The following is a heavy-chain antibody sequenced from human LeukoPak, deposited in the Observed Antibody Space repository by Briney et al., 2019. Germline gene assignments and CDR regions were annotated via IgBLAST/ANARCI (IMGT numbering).Heavy chain of an antibody. J-gene: IGHJ4*02. CDR3: AKSRSEDYYDSSFDY. CDR1: GFTFSSYA. Sequence: GGSLRLSCAASGFTFSSYAMSWVRQAPGKGLEWVSAISGSGGSTYYADSVKGRFTISRDNAKNSLYLQMNSLRAEDTALYYCAKSRSEDYYDSSFDYWGQGTLVTVSS. V-gene: IGHV3-23*01. D-gene: IGHD3-22*01. CDR2: ISGSGGST.